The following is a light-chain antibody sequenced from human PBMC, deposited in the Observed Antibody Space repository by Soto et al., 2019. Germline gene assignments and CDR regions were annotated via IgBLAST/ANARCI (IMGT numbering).Light chain of an antibody. Sequence: AIRMTQSPSSLSASTGDRVTITCRASQGISSYLAWYQQKPGKAPKLLIYAASTLQSGVPSRFSGSGSGTDFTLTISCLQSEDFATYYCQQYYSYPPVTFGGGTTVEIK. CDR2: AAS. J-gene: IGKJ4*01. V-gene: IGKV1-8*01. CDR1: QGISSY. CDR3: QQYYSYPPVT.